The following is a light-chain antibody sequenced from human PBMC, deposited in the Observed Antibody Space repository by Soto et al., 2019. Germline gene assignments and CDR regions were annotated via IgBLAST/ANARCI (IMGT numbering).Light chain of an antibody. CDR3: QSYGATNVV. CDR1: SGSITRNF. CDR2: ADN. J-gene: IGLJ2*01. V-gene: IGLV6-57*02. Sequence: NFMLTQPHSVSESPGKTVTISCAASSGSITRNFVQWYQQRPGSAPTIVIYADNQRPSGVPDRFSGSIDSSSNSASLTISGLRTEDEADYYCQSYGATNVVFGGGTKLTVL.